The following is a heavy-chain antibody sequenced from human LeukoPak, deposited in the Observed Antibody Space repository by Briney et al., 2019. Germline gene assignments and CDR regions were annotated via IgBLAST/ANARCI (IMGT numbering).Heavy chain of an antibody. Sequence: GGSLRLSCAASGFTFSSYAMSWVRQAPGKGLEWVSAISGSGGSTYYADSVKGRFTISRDNSKNTPYLQMNSLRAEDTAVYYCAKYFYYDSSGYYYGGRFGLGYFDYWGQGTLVTVSS. CDR2: ISGSGGST. CDR3: AKYFYYDSSGYYYGGRFGLGYFDY. CDR1: GFTFSSYA. D-gene: IGHD3-22*01. V-gene: IGHV3-23*01. J-gene: IGHJ4*02.